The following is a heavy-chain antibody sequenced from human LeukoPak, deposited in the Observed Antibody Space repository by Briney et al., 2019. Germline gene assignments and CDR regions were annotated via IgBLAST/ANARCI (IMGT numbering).Heavy chain of an antibody. CDR1: GFTFSDSY. CDR3: ARDGVNYGMDV. CDR2: ISSTSSHT. Sequence: GGSLRLSCAASGFTFSDSYMSWIRQAAGKGLEWISYISSTSSHTYYADSVKGRFTISRDNAKRSLYLQMNSLRAEDTAVYYCARDGVNYGMDVWGQGTSVTVSS. V-gene: IGHV3-11*05. D-gene: IGHD2-21*01. J-gene: IGHJ6*02.